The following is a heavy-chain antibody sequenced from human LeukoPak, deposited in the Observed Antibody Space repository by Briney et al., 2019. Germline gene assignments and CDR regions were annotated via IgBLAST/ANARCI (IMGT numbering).Heavy chain of an antibody. CDR1: GGTFSSYA. J-gene: IGHJ3*02. CDR2: IIPIFGTA. Sequence: GASVKVSCKASGGTFSSYAISWVRQAPGQGLEWMGGIIPIFGTANCAQKFQGRVTITADESTSTAYMELSSLRSEDTAVYYCARGSRGYSYGIGSSFDIWGQGTMVTVSS. D-gene: IGHD5-18*01. CDR3: ARGSRGYSYGIGSSFDI. V-gene: IGHV1-69*01.